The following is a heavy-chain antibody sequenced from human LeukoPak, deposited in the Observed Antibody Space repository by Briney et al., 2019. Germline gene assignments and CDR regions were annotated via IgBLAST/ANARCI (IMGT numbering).Heavy chain of an antibody. D-gene: IGHD5-12*01. Sequence: WASVKVSCKASGYTFTGYYMHWVRQAPGQGLEWMGWINPNSGGTNYAQKFQGRVTMTRDTSISTAYMELSRLRSDDTAVYYCARDRQGLRVPIGWFDPWGQGTLVTASS. CDR3: ARDRQGLRVPIGWFDP. CDR1: GYTFTGYY. CDR2: INPNSGGT. V-gene: IGHV1-2*02. J-gene: IGHJ5*02.